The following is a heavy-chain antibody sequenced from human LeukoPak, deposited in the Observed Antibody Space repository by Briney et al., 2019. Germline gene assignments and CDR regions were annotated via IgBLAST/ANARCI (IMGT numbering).Heavy chain of an antibody. CDR2: ISYDGSNK. J-gene: IGHJ4*02. D-gene: IGHD6-13*01. Sequence: PGGSLRLSCAASGFTFSSYAMNWVRQAPGKGLEWVALISYDGSNKNYADSVKGRFTISRDNSKNTLYLQMNSLRAEDTAVYYCARDSIAAAGTFDYWGQGTLVTVSS. V-gene: IGHV3-30-3*01. CDR3: ARDSIAAAGTFDY. CDR1: GFTFSSYA.